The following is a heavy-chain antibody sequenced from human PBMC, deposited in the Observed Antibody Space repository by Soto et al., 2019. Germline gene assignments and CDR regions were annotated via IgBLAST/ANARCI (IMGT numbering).Heavy chain of an antibody. CDR2: IDPSDSYT. J-gene: IGHJ5*02. D-gene: IGHD3-10*01. V-gene: IGHV5-10-1*01. CDR3: ARRPTRYYSTARFHP. CDR1: GYTFTNYW. Sequence: GESLKISCKGFGYTFTNYWINWVRQIPGKGLEWMGTIDPSDSYTNYSPSFQGHVTFSADKSISTAYLQWRSLRASDTAMYYCARRPTRYYSTARFHPWGQGTLVTVSS.